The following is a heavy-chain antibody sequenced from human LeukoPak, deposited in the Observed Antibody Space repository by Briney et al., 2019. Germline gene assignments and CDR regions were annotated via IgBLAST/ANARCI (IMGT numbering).Heavy chain of an antibody. CDR2: INEDGSQK. V-gene: IGHV3-7*03. CDR3: ARDGGWPRFDY. D-gene: IGHD6-19*01. J-gene: IGHJ4*02. Sequence: GGSLRLSCVESGFTFRSPWMAWLRQAPEKGLEWVANINEDGSQKYYLGSVTGRFTISRDNAKNSLYLQMNSLSAEDTAMYYCARDGGWPRFDYWGQGTLVIVSS. CDR1: GFTFRSPW.